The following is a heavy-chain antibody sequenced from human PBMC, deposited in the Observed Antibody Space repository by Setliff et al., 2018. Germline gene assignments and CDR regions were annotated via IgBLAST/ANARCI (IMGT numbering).Heavy chain of an antibody. CDR2: IVVGSGNT. CDR1: GFTFTSSA. Sequence: SVKVSCKASGFTFTSSAVQWVRQARGQRLEWIGWIVVGSGNTNYAQKFQERVTITRDMSTSTAYMELSSLRSEDTAVYYCARSYYDSSGYYHPAFDYWGQGTLVTVSS. D-gene: IGHD3-22*01. CDR3: ARSYYDSSGYYHPAFDY. V-gene: IGHV1-58*01. J-gene: IGHJ4*02.